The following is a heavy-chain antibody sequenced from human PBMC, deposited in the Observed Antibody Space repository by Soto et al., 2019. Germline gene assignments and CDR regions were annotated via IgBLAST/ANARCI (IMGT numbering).Heavy chain of an antibody. CDR1: GGSISSYY. Sequence: SETLSLTCTVSGGSISSYYWSWIRQPPGKGLEWIGYIYYSGSTNYNPSLKSRVTISVDTSKNQFSMKLSSVTAADTAVYYCARGGGYSYNQNFDYWGQGTLVTVSS. D-gene: IGHD5-18*01. V-gene: IGHV4-59*01. CDR3: ARGGGYSYNQNFDY. J-gene: IGHJ4*02. CDR2: IYYSGST.